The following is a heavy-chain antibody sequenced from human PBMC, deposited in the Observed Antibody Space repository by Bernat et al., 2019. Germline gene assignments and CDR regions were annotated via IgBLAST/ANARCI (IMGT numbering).Heavy chain of an antibody. CDR2: INHSGST. Sequence: QVQLQESGPGLVKPSETLSLTCTVSGGSVSSGGYYWSWIRQHPGKGLEWIGEINHSGSTNYNPSLKSRVTISVDTSKNQFSLKLSSVTAADTAVYYCARGRRGVVVVPAATLDYWGQGTLVTVSS. V-gene: IGHV4-61*08. CDR1: GGSVSSGGYY. D-gene: IGHD2-2*01. CDR3: ARGRRGVVVVPAATLDY. J-gene: IGHJ4*02.